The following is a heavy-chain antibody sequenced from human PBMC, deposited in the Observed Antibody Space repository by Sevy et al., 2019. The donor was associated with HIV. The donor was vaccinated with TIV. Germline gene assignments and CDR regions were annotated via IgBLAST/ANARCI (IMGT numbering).Heavy chain of an antibody. V-gene: IGHV3-23*01. CDR2: ISGAGGSK. J-gene: IGHJ3*02. CDR1: GFTFSSHD. Sequence: GGSLRLSCAVSGFTFSSHDMTWVRQAPGKGLEWVSGISGAGGSKWYADSVKARFAISRGNSKNTLYLQMNTLRTEDTAMYYCARDLRSNFFDAFDIWGQGTMVTVSS. CDR3: ARDLRSNFFDAFDI. D-gene: IGHD3-3*01.